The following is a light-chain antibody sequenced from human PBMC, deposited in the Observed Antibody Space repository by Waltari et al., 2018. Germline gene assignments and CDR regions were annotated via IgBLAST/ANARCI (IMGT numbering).Light chain of an antibody. CDR2: DAS. J-gene: IGKJ1*01. CDR1: QTVNSN. Sequence: EIVLTQSPATLSLSPGERATLSCRASQTVNSNLAWYQHRPGQAPRLLIYDASNRATGIPARFSGSGSGTDFTLTISSLEPEDCAVYYCQQRTNWWSFGQGTKVDIK. CDR3: QQRTNWWS. V-gene: IGKV3-11*01.